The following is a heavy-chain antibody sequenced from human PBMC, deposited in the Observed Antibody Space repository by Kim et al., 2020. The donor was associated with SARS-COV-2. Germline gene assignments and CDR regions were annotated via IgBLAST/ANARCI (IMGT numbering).Heavy chain of an antibody. CDR2: ISYDGSNK. Sequence: GGSLRLSCAASGFTFSSYGMHWVRQAPGKGLEWVAVISYDGSNKYYADSVKGRFTISRDNSKNTLYLQMNSLRAEDTAVYYCARGDYDYVWGSYRYNYY. CDR3: ARGDYDYVWGSYRYNYY. CDR1: GFTFSSYG. J-gene: IGHJ6*01. V-gene: IGHV3-33*05. D-gene: IGHD3-16*02.